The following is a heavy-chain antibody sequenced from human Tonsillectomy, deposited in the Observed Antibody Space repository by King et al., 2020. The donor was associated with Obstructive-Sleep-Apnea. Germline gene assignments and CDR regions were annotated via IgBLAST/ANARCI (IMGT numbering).Heavy chain of an antibody. J-gene: IGHJ4*02. CDR2: ISAYNGNT. V-gene: IGHV1-18*04. Sequence: QLVQSGAEVKKPGASVKVSCKASGYTFTSYGISWVRQAPGQGLEWMGWISAYNGNTNYAQKLQGRVTMTTDTSTSTAYMELRSLRSDDTAVYYCARKVDLGHCSSNNCYSEEFDYWGQGTLGTVYS. D-gene: IGHD2-2*01. CDR3: ARKVDLGHCSSNNCYSEEFDY. CDR1: GYTFTSYG.